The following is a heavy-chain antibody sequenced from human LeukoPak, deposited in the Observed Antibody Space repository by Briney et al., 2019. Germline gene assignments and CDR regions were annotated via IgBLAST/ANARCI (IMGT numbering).Heavy chain of an antibody. Sequence: PSETLSLTCTVSGGSISSGDYYWSWIRQPPGKGLEWIGYIYYSGSTYYNPSLKSRVTISVDTSKNQFSLKLSSVTAADTAVYYCARPGVGSGRYGAFDIWGQGTMVTVSS. V-gene: IGHV4-30-4*08. J-gene: IGHJ3*02. D-gene: IGHD5-18*01. CDR1: GGSISSGDYY. CDR3: ARPGVGSGRYGAFDI. CDR2: IYYSGST.